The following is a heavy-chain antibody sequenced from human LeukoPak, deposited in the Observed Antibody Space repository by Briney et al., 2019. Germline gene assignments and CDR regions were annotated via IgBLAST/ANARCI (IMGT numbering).Heavy chain of an antibody. J-gene: IGHJ4*02. CDR2: INWDGDIT. Sequence: QPGGSLRLSCAASGFTFDDYTMHWVRQPPGKGLEWVSLINWDGDITEYADSVKGRFTISRDNSKNSLFLQMNSLRTEDTALYYCAKGNILTGPPDSWGQETLVTVSS. CDR1: GFTFDDYT. V-gene: IGHV3-43*01. CDR3: AKGNILTGPPDS. D-gene: IGHD3-9*01.